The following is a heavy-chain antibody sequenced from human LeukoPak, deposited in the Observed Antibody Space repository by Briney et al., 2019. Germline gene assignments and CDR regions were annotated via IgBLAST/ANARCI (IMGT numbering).Heavy chain of an antibody. J-gene: IGHJ3*02. V-gene: IGHV4-59*01. D-gene: IGHD5-18*01. CDR3: ARVRYSYGSHDAFDI. CDR1: GGSISSYY. CDR2: IYYSGST. Sequence: SETLSLTCTVSGGSISSYYWSWIRQPPGKGLEWIGYIYYSGSTNYNPSLKSRVTISVDTSKNQFSLKLSSVTAADTAVYYCARVRYSYGSHDAFDIWGQGTMVTVSS.